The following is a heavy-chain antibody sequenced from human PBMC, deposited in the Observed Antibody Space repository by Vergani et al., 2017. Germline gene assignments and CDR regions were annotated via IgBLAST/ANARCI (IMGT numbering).Heavy chain of an antibody. CDR1: GFTFSNSA. D-gene: IGHD5-12*01. Sequence: EVHLLESGGGLVQSGGSLRLSCAASGFTFSNSAVSWVRQAPGRGLAWVSSISGPGLSTYYADSVKGRFSISRDNSKNTVFLQMHSLRAEDTAIYYCAKANPRNSGYDYLYYYHAMDVWGQGTTVTVSS. CDR2: ISGPGLST. CDR3: AKANPRNSGYDYLYYYHAMDV. J-gene: IGHJ6*02. V-gene: IGHV3-23*01.